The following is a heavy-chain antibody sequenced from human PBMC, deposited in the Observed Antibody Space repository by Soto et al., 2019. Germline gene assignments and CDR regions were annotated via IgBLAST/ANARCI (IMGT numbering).Heavy chain of an antibody. Sequence: GGSLRLSCAASGFTFSSYSMNWVRQAPGKGLEWVSSISSSSSYIYYADSVKGRFTISRDNAKNSLYLQMNSLRAEDTAVYYCARDDGHGYSGYDYGGSKYYYYYYMDVWGKGTTVTVSS. CDR1: GFTFSSYS. CDR3: ARDDGHGYSGYDYGGSKYYYYYYMDV. V-gene: IGHV3-21*01. D-gene: IGHD5-12*01. J-gene: IGHJ6*03. CDR2: ISSSSSYI.